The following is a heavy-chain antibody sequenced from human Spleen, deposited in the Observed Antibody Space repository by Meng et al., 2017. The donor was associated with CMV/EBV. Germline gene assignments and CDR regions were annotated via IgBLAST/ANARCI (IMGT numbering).Heavy chain of an antibody. CDR3: ARVVSAWGRRGAYYFDY. CDR1: FTFKTYA. Sequence: FTFKTYAMHWVRQAPGKGLEWVAIISEDGTNKYFADSVKGRFTISRDNSKNTLYLQMTSLRVEDTAVYYCARVVSAWGRRGAYYFDYWGQGTLVTVSS. J-gene: IGHJ4*02. D-gene: IGHD3-10*01. V-gene: IGHV3-30*04. CDR2: ISEDGTNK.